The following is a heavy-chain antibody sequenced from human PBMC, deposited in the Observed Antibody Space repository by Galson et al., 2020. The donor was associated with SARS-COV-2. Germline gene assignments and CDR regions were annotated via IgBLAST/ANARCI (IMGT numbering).Heavy chain of an antibody. J-gene: IGHJ4*02. Sequence: GGSLRLSCEASEFSLKTFAMHWVRKVPAKGLEGVAAISYEGRKKYYVDSVKGRFTVSRDYSKDTLYLQMNNLRTEYTAIYYCAKINVLLWFGEVRGPIDYWGQGTLVTVSP. V-gene: IGHV3-30-3*02. CDR3: AKINVLLWFGEVRGPIDY. D-gene: IGHD3-10*01. CDR2: ISYEGRKK. CDR1: EFSLKTFA.